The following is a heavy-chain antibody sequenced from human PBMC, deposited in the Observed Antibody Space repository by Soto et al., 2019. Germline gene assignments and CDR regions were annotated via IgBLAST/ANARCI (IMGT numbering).Heavy chain of an antibody. Sequence: EVQLVESGGGLVKPGGSLRLSCAASGFSFSTSTMNWVRQAPGKGLEFVSSIGRTGIDRYYIDSVKGRFTISRDNAQNSLYLHMNSLRAEDTALYYCVCDDNRRYWGQGTLVTVSS. CDR2: IGRTGIDR. CDR1: GFSFSTST. V-gene: IGHV3-21*01. CDR3: VCDDNRRY. D-gene: IGHD1-1*01. J-gene: IGHJ4*02.